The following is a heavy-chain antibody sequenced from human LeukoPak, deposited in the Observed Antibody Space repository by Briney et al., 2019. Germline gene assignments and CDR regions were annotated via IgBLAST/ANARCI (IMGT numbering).Heavy chain of an antibody. Sequence: GGSLRLSCAASGFTFSSYEMNWVRQAPGKGLEWVSYISSSGSTIYYADSVKGRFTISRDNAKNSLYLQMNSLRAEDTAVYYCARDRGLTGAFDIWGQGTMVTVSS. V-gene: IGHV3-48*03. CDR2: ISSSGSTI. CDR1: GFTFSSYE. CDR3: ARDRGLTGAFDI. D-gene: IGHD3-10*01. J-gene: IGHJ3*02.